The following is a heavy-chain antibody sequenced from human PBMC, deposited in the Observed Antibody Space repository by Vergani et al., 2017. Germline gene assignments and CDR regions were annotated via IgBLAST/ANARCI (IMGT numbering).Heavy chain of an antibody. J-gene: IGHJ4*02. V-gene: IGHV3-73*01. D-gene: IGHD5-12*01. CDR1: GFTFSGSA. Sequence: EVQLVESGGGLVQPGGSLKLSCAASGFTFSGSAMHWVRPASGKGLEWVGRIRSKDNSYATAYDASVKGRFTISRDDSKNTAYQQMNSLKTEDTAVDYCTRLGEYSGYKNPDDYWGQGTLVTVSS. CDR2: IRSKDNSYAT. CDR3: TRLGEYSGYKNPDDY.